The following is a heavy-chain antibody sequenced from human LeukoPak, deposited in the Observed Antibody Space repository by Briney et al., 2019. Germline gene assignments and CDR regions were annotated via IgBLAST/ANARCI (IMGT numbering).Heavy chain of an antibody. Sequence: PSETLSLTCTVSGGSISSSSYYWGWIRQPPGKGLEWIGSIYYSGSTYYNPSLKSRVTISVDTSKNQFSLKLSSVTAADTAVYYCARHAATIFGVVIAYFDYWGQGTLVTVSS. CDR3: ARHAATIFGVVIAYFDY. CDR2: IYYSGST. D-gene: IGHD3-3*01. V-gene: IGHV4-39*01. CDR1: GGSISSSSYY. J-gene: IGHJ4*02.